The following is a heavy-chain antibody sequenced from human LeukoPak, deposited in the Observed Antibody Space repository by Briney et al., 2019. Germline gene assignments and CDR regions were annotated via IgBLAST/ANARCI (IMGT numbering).Heavy chain of an antibody. CDR2: IYYSGST. D-gene: IGHD1-26*01. J-gene: IGHJ4*02. CDR1: GGSISSGSYY. V-gene: IGHV4-61*01. CDR3: AREVGATTN. Sequence: SGTLSLTCTVSGGSISSGSYYWSWIRQPPGKGLEWIGYIYYSGSTNYNPSLKSRVTISVDTSKNQFSLKLSSVTAADTAVYYCAREVGATTNWGQGALVTVSS.